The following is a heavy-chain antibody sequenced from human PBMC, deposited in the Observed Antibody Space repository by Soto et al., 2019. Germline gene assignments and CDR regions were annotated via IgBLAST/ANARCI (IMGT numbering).Heavy chain of an antibody. CDR1: GFGFRSSW. Sequence: EVHLVESGGGLVQPGGSLRLSCAASGFGFRSSWMSWVRQAPGKGLQWVANINQDGSANYYAASVRGRFTISRDNADNSLYLQMNSLRAEDTALYYCAREDWYYFDYWGQGTLVTVSS. V-gene: IGHV3-7*03. CDR2: INQDGSAN. CDR3: AREDWYYFDY. D-gene: IGHD3-9*01. J-gene: IGHJ4*02.